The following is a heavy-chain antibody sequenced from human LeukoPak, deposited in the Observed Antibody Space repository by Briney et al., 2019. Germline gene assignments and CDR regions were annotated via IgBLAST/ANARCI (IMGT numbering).Heavy chain of an antibody. CDR2: ISGSGGGT. D-gene: IGHD6-13*01. J-gene: IGHJ4*02. V-gene: IGHV3-23*01. CDR1: GFTSSSYA. CDR3: AKDKGYSSSWSDY. Sequence: GGSLRLSCAASGFTSSSYAMSWVRQAPGKGLEWVSGISGSGGGTYYADSVKGRFTISRDNSKNTLYLQMNSLRAEDTAVYYCAKDKGYSSSWSDYWGQGTLVTVSS.